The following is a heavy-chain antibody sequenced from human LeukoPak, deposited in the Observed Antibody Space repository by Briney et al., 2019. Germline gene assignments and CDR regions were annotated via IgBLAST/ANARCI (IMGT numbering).Heavy chain of an antibody. CDR1: GGSISGYF. J-gene: IGHJ4*02. CDR2: IYYSGGT. Sequence: SETLSLTCTVSGGSISGYFWSWIRQPPGKGLEWIGYIYYSGGTDYNPSLKSRVTISVDTSKNQFSLQLRFVTAADTAVYYCARHERNGGYYDYWGQGTLVTVSS. CDR3: ARHERNGGYYDY. V-gene: IGHV4-59*08. D-gene: IGHD3-22*01.